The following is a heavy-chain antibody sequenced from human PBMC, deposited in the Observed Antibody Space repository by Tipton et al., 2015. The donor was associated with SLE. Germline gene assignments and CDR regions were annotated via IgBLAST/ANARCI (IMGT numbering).Heavy chain of an antibody. J-gene: IGHJ6*02. CDR3: ARGNLNCSSTSCYPGYYFYYGMDV. V-gene: IGHV4-59*12. D-gene: IGHD2-2*01. CDR1: GGSISSYY. Sequence: LRLSCTVSGGSISSYYWSWIRQPPGKGLEWIGYIYYSGSTNYNPSLKSRVTISVDTSKNQFSLKLSSVTAADTAVYYCARGNLNCSSTSCYPGYYFYYGMDVWGQGTTVTVSS. CDR2: IYYSGST.